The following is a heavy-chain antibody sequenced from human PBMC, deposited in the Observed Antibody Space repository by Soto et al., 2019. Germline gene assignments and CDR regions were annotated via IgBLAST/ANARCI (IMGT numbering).Heavy chain of an antibody. CDR2: MNPNSGNT. CDR1: GYTFTSYD. D-gene: IGHD3-10*01. CDR3: ARGRGYYGSGANDY. Sequence: ASVKVSCKASGYTFTSYDINWVRQTTGQGLEWMGWMNPNSGNTGYAQKFQGRVTMTRNTSISTAYMELSSLRSEDTAVYYCARGRGYYGSGANDYWGQGTLVTVSS. V-gene: IGHV1-8*01. J-gene: IGHJ4*02.